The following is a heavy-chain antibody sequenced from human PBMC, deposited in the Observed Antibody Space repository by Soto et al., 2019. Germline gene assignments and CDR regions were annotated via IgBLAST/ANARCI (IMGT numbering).Heavy chain of an antibody. CDR3: ARYSSSWLGSYYYYYGMDV. J-gene: IGHJ6*04. CDR2: INHSGST. Sequence: LSLTCAVYGGSFSGYYWSWIRQPPGKGLEWIGEINHSGSTNYNPSLKSRVTISVDTSKNQFSLKLSSVTAAYTAVYYCARYSSSWLGSYYYYYGMDVWGEGTTVTVSS. V-gene: IGHV4-34*01. CDR1: GGSFSGYY. D-gene: IGHD6-13*01.